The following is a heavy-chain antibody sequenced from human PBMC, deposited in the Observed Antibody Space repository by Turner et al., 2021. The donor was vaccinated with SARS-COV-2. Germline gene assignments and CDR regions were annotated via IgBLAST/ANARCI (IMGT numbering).Heavy chain of an antibody. CDR3: ARAKFRGLISWFDP. D-gene: IGHD3-10*01. J-gene: IGHJ5*02. V-gene: IGHV3-13*04. CDR2: VGTAGDT. CDR1: GFTFSNYD. Sequence: EVQLVESGGGLVQPGGSLRLSCAASGFTFSNYDMHWVSQATGKGLEWVSAVGTAGDTYYPGSGKGRFTISRENGKNSLYLQMNSLRAGDTAVYYCARAKFRGLISWFDPWGQGTLVTVSS.